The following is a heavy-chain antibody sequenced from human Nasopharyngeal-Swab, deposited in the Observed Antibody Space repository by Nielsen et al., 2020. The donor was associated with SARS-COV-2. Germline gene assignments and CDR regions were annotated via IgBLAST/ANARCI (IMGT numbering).Heavy chain of an antibody. CDR3: ARGPYSSSSYYYYGMDV. Sequence: GESLKISCAASGFTFSSYAMSWVRQAPGKGLEWVSAISGSGGSTYYADSVKGRFTISRDNSKNTLYLQMNSLRAEDTAVYYCARGPYSSSSYYYYGMDVWGQGTTVTVSS. J-gene: IGHJ6*02. V-gene: IGHV3-23*01. CDR1: GFTFSSYA. CDR2: ISGSGGST. D-gene: IGHD6-13*01.